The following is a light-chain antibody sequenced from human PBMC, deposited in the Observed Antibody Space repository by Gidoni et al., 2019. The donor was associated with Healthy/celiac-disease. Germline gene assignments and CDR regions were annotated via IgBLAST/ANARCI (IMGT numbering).Light chain of an antibody. CDR2: DAS. Sequence: DIPMTQSPSSLSASVGDRVSITCQASQDISNYLNWYQQKPGKAPKLLIYDASNLERGVPSRFSGSGSGTDFTFTISSLQPEDIATYYCQQYDNLPLTFGPGTKVDIK. J-gene: IGKJ3*01. CDR1: QDISNY. CDR3: QQYDNLPLT. V-gene: IGKV1-33*01.